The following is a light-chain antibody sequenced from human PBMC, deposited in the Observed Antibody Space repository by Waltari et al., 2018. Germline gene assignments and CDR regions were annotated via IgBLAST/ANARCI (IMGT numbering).Light chain of an antibody. CDR3: QQSYTSPWT. V-gene: IGKV1-39*01. CDR2: ATS. Sequence: DIQMTQSPSSLSASVGDRVTITCRASQSISTYLNWYQQIPGKAPKLLIYATSNLQSGVPARCSGSGSGTHFTLTISSLQPEDFSIYYCQQSYTSPWTFGQGTRVEIK. CDR1: QSISTY. J-gene: IGKJ1*01.